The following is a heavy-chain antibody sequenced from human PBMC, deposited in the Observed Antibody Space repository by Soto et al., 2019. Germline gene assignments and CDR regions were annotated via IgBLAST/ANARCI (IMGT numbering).Heavy chain of an antibody. D-gene: IGHD4-17*01. J-gene: IGHJ4*02. Sequence: EVQLVESGGDLVQPGGSLRLSCAASGFTFSSYWMHWVRQAPGKGLVWVSRINPDGSRTSYADSVKGRFTISRDNAQNTLYLQMNSLGAEDTAVYYCARVAVTTYYFDYWGQGTLVTVSS. V-gene: IGHV3-74*01. CDR2: INPDGSRT. CDR3: ARVAVTTYYFDY. CDR1: GFTFSSYW.